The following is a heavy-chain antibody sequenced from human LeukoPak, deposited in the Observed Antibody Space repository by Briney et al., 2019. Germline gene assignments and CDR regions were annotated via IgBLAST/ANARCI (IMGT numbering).Heavy chain of an antibody. V-gene: IGHV4-59*11. CDR3: ARIGSGNYYWFDP. Sequence: SETLSLTCTVSGASMSSLYWSWIRQPPGKRLEWIGYIYDNGGTNYNPSFESRVTISVDTSKNQFSLKLKSVTAADTAVYYCARIGSGNYYWFDPWGQGTLVTVSS. CDR1: GASMSSLY. CDR2: IYDNGGT. D-gene: IGHD3-10*01. J-gene: IGHJ5*02.